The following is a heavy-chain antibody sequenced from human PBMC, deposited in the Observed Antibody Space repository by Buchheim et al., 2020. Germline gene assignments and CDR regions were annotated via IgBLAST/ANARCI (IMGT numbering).Heavy chain of an antibody. CDR2: ISGGGINT. CDR3: AKVQGPLPDNWFDP. V-gene: IGHV3-23*01. CDR1: GFTFSSYG. Sequence: EVQLLESGGGLVQPGGSLRLSCAASGFTFSSYGMSWVRQAPGKGLEWVSSISGGGINTYHADSVKGRFTISRDNSKNTLYLQMNSLRAEDTAVYYCAKVQGPLPDNWFDPWGQGTL. J-gene: IGHJ5*02.